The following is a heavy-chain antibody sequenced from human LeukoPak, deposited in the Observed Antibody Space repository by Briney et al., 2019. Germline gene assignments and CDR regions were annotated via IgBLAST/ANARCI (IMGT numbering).Heavy chain of an antibody. D-gene: IGHD2-2*01. J-gene: IGHJ6*03. Sequence: GGSLRLSCAASGFTVSSNYMSWVRQAPGKGLEWVSVIYSGGSTYYADSVKGRFTVSRDNSKNTLYLQMSSLRAEDTAVYYCARERSSKYYYYMDVWGKGTTVTISS. CDR1: GFTVSSNY. V-gene: IGHV3-53*01. CDR3: ARERSSKYYYYMDV. CDR2: IYSGGST.